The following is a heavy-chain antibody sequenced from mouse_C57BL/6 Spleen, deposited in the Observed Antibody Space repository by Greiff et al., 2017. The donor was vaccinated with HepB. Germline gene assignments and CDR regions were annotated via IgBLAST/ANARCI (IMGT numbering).Heavy chain of an antibody. CDR3: ASRSYGSSFRYFDV. CDR2: ISYDGSN. CDR1: GYSITSGYY. Sequence: ESGPGLVKPSQSLSLTCSVTGYSITSGYYWNWIRQFPGNKLEWMGYISYDGSNNYNPSRKNRISITRDTSKNQFFLKLNSVTTEDTATYYCASRSYGSSFRYFDVWGTGTTVTVSS. J-gene: IGHJ1*03. D-gene: IGHD1-1*01. V-gene: IGHV3-6*01.